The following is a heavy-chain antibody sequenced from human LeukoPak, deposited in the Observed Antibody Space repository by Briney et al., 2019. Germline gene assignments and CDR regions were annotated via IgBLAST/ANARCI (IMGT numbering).Heavy chain of an antibody. Sequence: SETLSLTCNVSGVSISRGGYYWSWIRQHPGQGLEWIGYISHSGSTSYNPSLKTRVTISADTSKSHFSLRLNSLTAADTAVYYCASHLDTTGYDYVDYWGQGTLVTVSS. D-gene: IGHD3-9*01. CDR2: ISHSGST. V-gene: IGHV4-31*03. J-gene: IGHJ4*02. CDR3: ASHLDTTGYDYVDY. CDR1: GVSISRGGYY.